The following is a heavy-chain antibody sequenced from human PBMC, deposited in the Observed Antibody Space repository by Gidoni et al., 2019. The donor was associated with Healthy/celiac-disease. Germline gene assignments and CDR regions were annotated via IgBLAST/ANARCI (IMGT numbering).Heavy chain of an antibody. CDR3: ANSGYDTYYYYYGMDV. CDR2: ISGSGGST. J-gene: IGHJ6*02. CDR1: GCTFSSYA. D-gene: IGHD5-12*01. Sequence: EVQLLESGGGLVQPGWSLRLSCAASGCTFSSYAMSWVRQAPGKGLGWVSAISGSGGSTYYADSVKGRFTISRDNSKNTLYLQMNSLRAEDTAVYYCANSGYDTYYYYYGMDVWGQGTTVTVSS. V-gene: IGHV3-23*01.